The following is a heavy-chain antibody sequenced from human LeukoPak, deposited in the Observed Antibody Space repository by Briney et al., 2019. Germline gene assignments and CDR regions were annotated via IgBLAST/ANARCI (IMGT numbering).Heavy chain of an antibody. V-gene: IGHV5-51*01. CDR3: ARHYGGNYHYYMDV. J-gene: IGHJ6*03. Sequence: PGESLKISSKGSGYSSTSYWIGWVRHMPGKGLEWMGIIYTGDCDTRYSPSFQGQVTISADKSINTAYLQWSSLKASDTAMYYCARHYGGNYHYYMDVWGKGTTVTVSS. CDR2: IYTGDCDT. D-gene: IGHD4-23*01. CDR1: GYSSTSYW.